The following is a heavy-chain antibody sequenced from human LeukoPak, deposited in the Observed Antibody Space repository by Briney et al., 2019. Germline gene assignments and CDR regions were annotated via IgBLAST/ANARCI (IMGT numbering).Heavy chain of an antibody. V-gene: IGHV3-7*01. D-gene: IGHD2-8*02. J-gene: IGHJ4*02. Sequence: PWGALLLSCAASGFTFSSYWMSWVRQAPGKGREWVAKIKQDGSEKYYVDSVKGRFTVSRDNAKNSLYLQMNSLRAEDTAVYYCARDLLVYAIVSFDYWGQGTLVTVSS. CDR3: ARDLLVYAIVSFDY. CDR1: GFTFSSYW. CDR2: IKQDGSEK.